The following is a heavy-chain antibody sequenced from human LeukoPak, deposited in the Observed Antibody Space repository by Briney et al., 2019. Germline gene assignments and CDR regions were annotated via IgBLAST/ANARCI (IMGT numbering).Heavy chain of an antibody. CDR2: INPLGGST. CDR1: GYTFTSYY. CDR3: ARVHDFWSGLFDY. Sequence: ASVKVSCKASGYTFTSYYIHWVRQAPGQGLEWMGIINPLGGSTTYAHKFQDRVTMTRDTSTSTVYMELSTLRSEDTAVYYCARVHDFWSGLFDYWGQGTLVTVSS. D-gene: IGHD3-3*01. J-gene: IGHJ4*02. V-gene: IGHV1-46*01.